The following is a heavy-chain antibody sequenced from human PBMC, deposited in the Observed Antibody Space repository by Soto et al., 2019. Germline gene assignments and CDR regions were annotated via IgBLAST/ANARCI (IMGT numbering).Heavy chain of an antibody. D-gene: IGHD6-13*01. J-gene: IGHJ5*02. CDR1: GYTFTRYT. Sequence: ASVKVSCKASGYTFTRYTMNWVRQAPGQRLEWMGWINPDNGNTKSSQKFQDRVIITRDTSAGTAYMDLCSLSTEDTAVYYCARGIATGQLDPWGQGTPVTVSS. CDR2: INPDNGNT. CDR3: ARGIATGQLDP. V-gene: IGHV1-3*01.